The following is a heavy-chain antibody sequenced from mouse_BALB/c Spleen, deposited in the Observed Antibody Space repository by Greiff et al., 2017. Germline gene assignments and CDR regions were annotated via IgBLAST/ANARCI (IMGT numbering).Heavy chain of an antibody. V-gene: IGHV1-69*01. CDR1: GYTFTDYW. J-gene: IGHJ4*01. CDR2: IDTSDSYT. CDR3: ARSKGFYAMDY. Sequence: QVQLQQPGAELVMPGASVEMSCKASGYTFTDYWMHWVKQRPGQGLEWIGAIDTSDSYTSYNQKFKGKATLTVDKSSSTAYMQLSSLTSEDSAVYYCARSKGFYAMDYWGQGTSVTVSS.